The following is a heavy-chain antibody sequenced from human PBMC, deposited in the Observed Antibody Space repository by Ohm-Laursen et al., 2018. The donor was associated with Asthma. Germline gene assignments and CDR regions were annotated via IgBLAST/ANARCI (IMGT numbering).Heavy chain of an antibody. V-gene: IGHV3-11*06. CDR1: GFTFSSYA. J-gene: IGHJ4*02. D-gene: IGHD6-19*01. Sequence: SLRLSCAASGFTFSSYAMSWVRQAPGKGLEWVAYISTSGTYTNYADSVKGRFTISRDNAKNSLYLQMNSLRAEDTAVYYCARDVAGTFGYWGQGTLATVSS. CDR3: ARDVAGTFGY. CDR2: ISTSGTYT.